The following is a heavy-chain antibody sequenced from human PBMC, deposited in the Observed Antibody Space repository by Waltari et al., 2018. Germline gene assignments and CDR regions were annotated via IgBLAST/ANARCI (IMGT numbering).Heavy chain of an antibody. Sequence: EVQLLESGGGLVQPGGSLRLSCAASGFTFSTYVMNWVRQAPGKGLECVSSISDAGGIINYADSVKGRFIISRDNSKNTLYLQMNSLRADDTAVYYCARGSGVDSWGQGTLVTISS. CDR2: ISDAGGII. CDR1: GFTFSTYV. CDR3: ARGSGVDS. D-gene: IGHD7-27*01. V-gene: IGHV3-23*01. J-gene: IGHJ4*02.